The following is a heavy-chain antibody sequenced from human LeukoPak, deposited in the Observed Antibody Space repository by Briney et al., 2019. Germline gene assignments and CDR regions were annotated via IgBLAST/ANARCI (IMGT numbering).Heavy chain of an antibody. D-gene: IGHD3-3*01. Sequence: ASVKVSCKASGYTFTSHGISWVRQAPGQGLEWMGWIRPYDDNTNYAQKLQGRVTMTTDTSTSTAYMELRSLRSDDTAVYFCAGGPCDFWSGSPRSFDPWGQGTLVTVSS. CDR1: GYTFTSHG. CDR2: IRPYDDNT. CDR3: AGGPCDFWSGSPRSFDP. J-gene: IGHJ5*02. V-gene: IGHV1-18*01.